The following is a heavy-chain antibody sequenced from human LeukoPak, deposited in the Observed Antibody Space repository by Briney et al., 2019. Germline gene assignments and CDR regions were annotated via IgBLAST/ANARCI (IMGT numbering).Heavy chain of an antibody. Sequence: SETLSLTCTVSGYSISSGYYWGWIRQPPGKGLEWIGSIYHSGSTFDNPSLKSRVTISVDTSKNQFSLKLSSVTAADTAVYYCARERKQRDIAVVVAARYYFDYWGQGTLVTVSS. CDR3: ARERKQRDIAVVVAARYYFDY. CDR1: GYSISSGYY. J-gene: IGHJ4*02. V-gene: IGHV4-38-2*02. CDR2: IYHSGST. D-gene: IGHD2-15*01.